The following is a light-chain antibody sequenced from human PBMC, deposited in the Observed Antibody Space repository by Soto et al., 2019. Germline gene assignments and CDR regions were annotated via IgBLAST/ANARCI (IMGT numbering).Light chain of an antibody. Sequence: TISCTGSSSNIGAGYDVHWYLQVPGTAPKLLVYTHNNRPSGVPDRFSGSTSGTSASLAITGLQSEDEADYYCQSYDSRLSAYVFGTGTKVTVL. CDR3: QSYDSRLSAYV. CDR1: SSNIGAGYD. CDR2: THN. J-gene: IGLJ1*01. V-gene: IGLV1-40*01.